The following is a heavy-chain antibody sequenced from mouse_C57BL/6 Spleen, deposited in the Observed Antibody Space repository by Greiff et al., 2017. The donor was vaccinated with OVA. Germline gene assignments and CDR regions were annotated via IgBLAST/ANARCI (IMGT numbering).Heavy chain of an antibody. CDR2: INPNYGTT. V-gene: IGHV1-39*01. CDR3: ARALYYYSPYDAMDY. CDR1: GYSFTDYN. D-gene: IGHD2-4*01. J-gene: IGHJ4*01. Sequence: VQLQQSGPELVKPGASVKISCKASGYSFTDYNMNWVKQSNGKSLEWIGVINPNYGTTSYNQKFKGKATLTVDKSSSTAYMQLNSLTSEDSAVYYGARALYYYSPYDAMDYWGQGTSVTVSS.